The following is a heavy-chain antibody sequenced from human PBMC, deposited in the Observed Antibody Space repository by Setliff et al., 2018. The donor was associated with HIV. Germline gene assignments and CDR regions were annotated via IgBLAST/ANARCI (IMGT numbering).Heavy chain of an antibody. V-gene: IGHV7-4-1*02. D-gene: IGHD3-16*01. CDR2: INTKTAYP. CDR1: GYTFSTYG. Sequence: ASVKVSCKASGYTFSTYGLTWVRQAPGQGLEWMGWINTKTAYPMYARDFTGHFVFSLDTSLTTAFLQINSLKAGDTAMYYCAKVGDNADGLDYWGQGTMVTVSS. J-gene: IGHJ4*02. CDR3: AKVGDNADGLDY.